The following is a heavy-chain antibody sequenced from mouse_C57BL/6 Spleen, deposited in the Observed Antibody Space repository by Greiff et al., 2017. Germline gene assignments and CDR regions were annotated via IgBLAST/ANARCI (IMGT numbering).Heavy chain of an antibody. J-gene: IGHJ1*03. Sequence: QVQLQQSGPELVKPGASVKISCKASGYAFSSSWMNWVKQRPGKGLEWIGRIYPGDGDTNYTGKFQGKATLTADKSSSTAYMQLSSLTSEDSAVYFCARTVLVAGDWYCDGWGTGTTVTVST. V-gene: IGHV1-82*01. D-gene: IGHD1-1*02. CDR1: GYAFSSSW. CDR2: IYPGDGDT. CDR3: ARTVLVAGDWYCDG.